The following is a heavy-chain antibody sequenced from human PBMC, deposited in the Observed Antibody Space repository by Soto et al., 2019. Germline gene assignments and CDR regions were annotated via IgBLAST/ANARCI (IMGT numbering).Heavy chain of an antibody. D-gene: IGHD3-10*01. V-gene: IGHV1-18*01. CDR3: ARTGFYYYGSGSPVAVDY. Sequence: QVQLVQSGAEVKKPGASVKVSCKASGYTFTSYGISWVRQAPGQGLEWMGWISAYNGNTHYAQKLQGRDTMTTDTTTSTAYMELRSLRSDETAVYFCARTGFYYYGSGSPVAVDYWGQGTLVTVSS. J-gene: IGHJ4*02. CDR1: GYTFTSYG. CDR2: ISAYNGNT.